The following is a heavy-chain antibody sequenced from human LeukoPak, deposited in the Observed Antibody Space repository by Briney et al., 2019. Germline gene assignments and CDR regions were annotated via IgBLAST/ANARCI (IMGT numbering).Heavy chain of an antibody. V-gene: IGHV4-61*02. CDR2: FYTSGST. CDR3: ARYGSSWYQGWFDP. D-gene: IGHD6-13*01. J-gene: IGHJ5*02. CDR1: GGSISSRTYY. Sequence: SETLSLTCTVSGGSISSRTYYWSWIRQPAGKGLEWIGRFYTSGSTNYNPSLKSRVSISADTSKNQFSLNLSSVTAADTAVYYCARYGSSWYQGWFDPWGQGTLVTVSS.